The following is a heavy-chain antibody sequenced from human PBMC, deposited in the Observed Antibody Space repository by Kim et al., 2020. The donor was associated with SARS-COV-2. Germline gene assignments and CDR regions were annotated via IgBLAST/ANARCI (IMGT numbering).Heavy chain of an antibody. J-gene: IGHJ4*02. D-gene: IGHD3-10*02. CDR1: GFTFSTYA. Sequence: GGSLRLSCAVSGFTFSTYAMHWVRQAPGKGPEWVSAVSGGGGSVNYADSVRGRFTISSDNSKNTLSLQMSSLRAEDTAIYYCAKALGSTMWNSFDYWGQGSLVTVSS. CDR3: AKALGSTMWNSFDY. CDR2: VSGGGGSV. V-gene: IGHV3-23*01.